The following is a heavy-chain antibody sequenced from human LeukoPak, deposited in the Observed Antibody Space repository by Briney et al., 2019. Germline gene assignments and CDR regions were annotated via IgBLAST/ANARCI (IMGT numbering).Heavy chain of an antibody. Sequence: GGSLRLSCEASGFTFSSYSMNWVRQAPGKGLEWVSSISSSSSYIYYADSVKGRFTISRDNAKNSLYLQMNSLRAEDTAVCYCASSGGPYFDYWGQGTLVTVSS. CDR2: ISSSSSYI. D-gene: IGHD2-15*01. V-gene: IGHV3-21*01. CDR1: GFTFSSYS. CDR3: ASSGGPYFDY. J-gene: IGHJ4*02.